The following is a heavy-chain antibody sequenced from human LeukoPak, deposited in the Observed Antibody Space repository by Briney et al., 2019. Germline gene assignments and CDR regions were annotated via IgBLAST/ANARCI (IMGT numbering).Heavy chain of an antibody. J-gene: IGHJ4*02. Sequence: GGSLRLSCAASGFTFDDYAMHWVRQAPGKGLEWVSGISWNSGSIGYADSVKGRFTISRDNAKNSLYLQMNSLRAEDTAVYYCARGAMVRGVIIEDYWGQGTLVTVSS. CDR2: ISWNSGSI. D-gene: IGHD3-10*01. V-gene: IGHV3-9*01. CDR1: GFTFDDYA. CDR3: ARGAMVRGVIIEDY.